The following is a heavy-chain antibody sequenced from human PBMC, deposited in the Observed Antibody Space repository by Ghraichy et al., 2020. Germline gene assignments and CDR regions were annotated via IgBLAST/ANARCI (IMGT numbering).Heavy chain of an antibody. CDR1: GYTFTSYY. Sequence: ASVKVSCKASGYTFTSYYMHWVRQAPGQGLEWMGIINPSCGSTSYAQKFQGRVTMTRDTSTSTVYMELSSLRSEDTAVYYCAREYCSSTSCHGPGTPVGPWGQGTLVTVSS. CDR3: AREYCSSTSCHGPGTPVGP. J-gene: IGHJ5*02. V-gene: IGHV1-46*01. CDR2: INPSCGST. D-gene: IGHD2-2*01.